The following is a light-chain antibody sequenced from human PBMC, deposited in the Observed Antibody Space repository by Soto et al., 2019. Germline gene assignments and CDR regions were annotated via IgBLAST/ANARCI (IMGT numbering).Light chain of an antibody. CDR1: ASDIGGYSF. Sequence: QSALTQPHSASGSPGQSVAISCTGTASDIGGYSFVSWYQQHPGKAPKLLIYDVNKRPSGVPDRFSGSKSGNTASLTVSGLQAEDEAEYYCSAHGGTNPYVFGTGTKLTVL. J-gene: IGLJ1*01. V-gene: IGLV2-8*01. CDR2: DVN. CDR3: SAHGGTNPYV.